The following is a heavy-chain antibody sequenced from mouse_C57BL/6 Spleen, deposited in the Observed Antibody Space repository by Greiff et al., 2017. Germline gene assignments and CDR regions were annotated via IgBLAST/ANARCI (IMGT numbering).Heavy chain of an antibody. V-gene: IGHV1-5*01. CDR3: TRSYYYGSSSFDY. J-gene: IGHJ2*01. D-gene: IGHD1-1*01. CDR2: IYPGNSDT. Sequence: EVQLQQSGTVLARPGASVKMSCKTSGYTFTSYWMHWVKQRPGQGLEWIGAIYPGNSDTSYNQKVKGKVNLTAVTSASTAYMELSSLTNYDSAVYYCTRSYYYGSSSFDYWGQGTTLTVSS. CDR1: GYTFTSYW.